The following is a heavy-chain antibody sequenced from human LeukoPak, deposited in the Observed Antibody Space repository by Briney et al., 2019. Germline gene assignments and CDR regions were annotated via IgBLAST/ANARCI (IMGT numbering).Heavy chain of an antibody. CDR3: ASRGIAAAGGVDY. D-gene: IGHD6-13*01. Sequence: SETLSLTCTVSGGSISSGSYYWSWIRQPAGKGLEWIGRIYTSGSTTYTPSLESRVTISVDASKHQFSLKLSSVTAADTAVYYCASRGIAAAGGVDYWGQGTLVTVSS. V-gene: IGHV4-61*02. CDR2: IYTSGST. J-gene: IGHJ4*02. CDR1: GGSISSGSYY.